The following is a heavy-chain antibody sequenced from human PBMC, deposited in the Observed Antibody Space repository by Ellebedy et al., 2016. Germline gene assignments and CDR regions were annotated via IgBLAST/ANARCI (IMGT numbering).Heavy chain of an antibody. D-gene: IGHD4-17*01. CDR1: GLNFNTFF. CDR2: ISAGSDTT. V-gene: IGHV3-23*01. CDR3: YYGHYSGY. Sequence: GGSLRLSXTASGLNFNTFFMSWARQAPGKGLEWVSTISAGSDTTRLADSVKGRFTISRDNSRNTLYLQMDSLRAADTAVYYCYYGHYSGYWGQGTLVTVSS. J-gene: IGHJ4*02.